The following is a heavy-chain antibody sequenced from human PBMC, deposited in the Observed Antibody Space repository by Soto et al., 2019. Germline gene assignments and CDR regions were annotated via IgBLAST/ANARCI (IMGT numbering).Heavy chain of an antibody. Sequence: QVQLQQWGAGLLKPSETLSLTCAVYGGSFSGYYWSWIRQPPGKGLEWIGEINHSGSTNYNPSLKSRVTISVDTPKNQFSLKLSSVTAAATAVYYCARGLDDIVVVVAATWFDPWGQGTLVTVSS. J-gene: IGHJ5*02. CDR3: ARGLDDIVVVVAATWFDP. CDR1: GGSFSGYY. D-gene: IGHD2-15*01. V-gene: IGHV4-34*01. CDR2: INHSGST.